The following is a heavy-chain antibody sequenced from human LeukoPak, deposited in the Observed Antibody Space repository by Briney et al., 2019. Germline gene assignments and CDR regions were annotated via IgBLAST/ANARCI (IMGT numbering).Heavy chain of an antibody. J-gene: IGHJ4*02. V-gene: IGHV3-7*03. CDR1: GFTCSSFW. Sequence: PGGSLRLSCAASGFTCSSFWMSWVRQAAEKWLDWVANIKQDGREKYYVDSVTGRLTISTDNAKNSLYLQMNSPRAEDTVVYYCARAVSSYYGSGSYYKSNYFDYWGQGTLVTVSS. CDR2: IKQDGREK. CDR3: ARAVSSYYGSGSYYKSNYFDY. D-gene: IGHD3-10*01.